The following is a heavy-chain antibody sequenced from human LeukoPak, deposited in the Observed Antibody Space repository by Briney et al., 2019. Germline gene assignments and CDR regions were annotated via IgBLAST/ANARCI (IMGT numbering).Heavy chain of an antibody. CDR1: GGSISGSHYY. CDR2: ISYSGNR. Sequence: ASETLSLTCTVSGGSISGSHYYWAWIRQPPGKGLEWIGMISYSGNRYYNPSLWSRVTISVDTSTNQVSLNLNSVTAADTAVYYCARGYDYWGQGTLVAVSS. CDR3: ARGYDY. V-gene: IGHV4-39*01. D-gene: IGHD3-22*01. J-gene: IGHJ4*02.